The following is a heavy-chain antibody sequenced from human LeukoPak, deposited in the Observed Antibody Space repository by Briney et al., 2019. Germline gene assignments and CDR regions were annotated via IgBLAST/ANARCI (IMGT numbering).Heavy chain of an antibody. CDR2: IGGSGGST. V-gene: IGHV3-23*01. CDR1: GFTFSSYA. D-gene: IGHD6-19*01. J-gene: IGHJ6*02. CDR3: AKVNTPLYSSGWYVPDYYYYYGMDV. Sequence: GGSLRLSCAASGFTFSSYAMSWVRQAPGKGLEWVSAIGGSGGSTYYADSVKGRFTISRDNSKNTLYLQMNSLRAEDTAVYYCAKVNTPLYSSGWYVPDYYYYYGMDVWGQGTTVTVSS.